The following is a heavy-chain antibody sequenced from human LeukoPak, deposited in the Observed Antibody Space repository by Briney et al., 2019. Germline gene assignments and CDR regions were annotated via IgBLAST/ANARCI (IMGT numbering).Heavy chain of an antibody. V-gene: IGHV4-34*01. D-gene: IGHD3-3*01. CDR2: INHSGST. CDR3: ARASLYYDFWSGSIPRAFDI. Sequence: SETLSLTCAVYGGSFSGYYWSWIRQPPGKGLEWIGEINHSGSTNYNPSLKSRVTISVDTSKNQFSPKLSSVTAADTAVYYCARASLYYDFWSGSIPRAFDIWGQGTMVTVSS. J-gene: IGHJ3*02. CDR1: GGSFSGYY.